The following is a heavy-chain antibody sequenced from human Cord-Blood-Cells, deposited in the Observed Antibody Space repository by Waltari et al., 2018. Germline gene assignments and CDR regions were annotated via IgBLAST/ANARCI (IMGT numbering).Heavy chain of an antibody. V-gene: IGHV1-2*02. CDR1: GYTFTGYY. CDR3: ARTSGVRDAFDI. Sequence: QVQLVQSGAEVKKPGASVKVSCKASGYTFTGYYMHWVRQAPGQGLGWRGWINPNRGGTNYAQKCQGRVTMTRDTSISTAYMELSRLRSDDTAVYYCARTSGVRDAFDIWGQGTMVTVSS. J-gene: IGHJ3*02. CDR2: INPNRGGT. D-gene: IGHD3-10*01.